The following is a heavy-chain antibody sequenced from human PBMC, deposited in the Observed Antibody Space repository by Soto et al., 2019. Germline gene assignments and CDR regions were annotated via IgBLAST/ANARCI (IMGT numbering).Heavy chain of an antibody. J-gene: IGHJ4*02. CDR1: GFTFSSFG. CDR3: AKAATITTLYNFDF. V-gene: IGHV3-23*01. Sequence: GGSLRLSCAASGFTFSSFGMNWVRQAPGKGLEWVSLISDSGGSTYHADSVKGRFTISRDNSKNTLYLQMNSLRAEDTAVYYCAKAATITTLYNFDFWGQGNLVAVYS. CDR2: ISDSGGST. D-gene: IGHD4-4*01.